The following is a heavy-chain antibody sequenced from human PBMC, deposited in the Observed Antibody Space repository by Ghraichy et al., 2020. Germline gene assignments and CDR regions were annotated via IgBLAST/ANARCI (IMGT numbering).Heavy chain of an antibody. J-gene: IGHJ3*02. D-gene: IGHD6-13*01. CDR3: ARRKNLVPEIIGLAGPFDI. V-gene: IGHV4-34*01. Sequence: SETLSLTCAVSGGSFSGYSWNWIRQPPGKGLEWIGEINHSGSTNYNPSLKSRLSISLDTSKNQLFLRLSSVTAADTAVYYCARRKNLVPEIIGLAGPFDIWGQGTLVIVSS. CDR1: GGSFSGYS. CDR2: INHSGST.